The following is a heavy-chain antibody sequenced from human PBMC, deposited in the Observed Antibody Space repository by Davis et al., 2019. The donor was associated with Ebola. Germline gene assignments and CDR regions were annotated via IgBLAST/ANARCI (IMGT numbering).Heavy chain of an antibody. Sequence: GESLKISCAASGFTFRTYDMHWVRQTTGKGPEWVSVIGTAGDTYYRGSVKGRFTISRENARNSLYLQMNSLTAGDTAVYYCARAQFGDVVLDYWGQGTLVTVSS. V-gene: IGHV3-13*01. CDR1: GFTFRTYD. CDR2: IGTAGDT. D-gene: IGHD4-17*01. CDR3: ARAQFGDVVLDY. J-gene: IGHJ4*02.